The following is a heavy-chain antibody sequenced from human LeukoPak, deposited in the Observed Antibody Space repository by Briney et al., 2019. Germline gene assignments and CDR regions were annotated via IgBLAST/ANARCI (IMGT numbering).Heavy chain of an antibody. J-gene: IGHJ5*02. V-gene: IGHV4-59*08. CDR3: ARGRGYSYGYNTKNWFDP. CDR2: IYYSGST. Sequence: SETLSPTCTVSGGSISSYYWSWIRQPPGKGLEWIEYIYYSGSTNYNPSLKSRVTISVDTSKNQFSLKLSSVTAADTAVYYCARGRGYSYGYNTKNWFDPWGQGTLVTVSS. D-gene: IGHD5-18*01. CDR1: GGSISSYY.